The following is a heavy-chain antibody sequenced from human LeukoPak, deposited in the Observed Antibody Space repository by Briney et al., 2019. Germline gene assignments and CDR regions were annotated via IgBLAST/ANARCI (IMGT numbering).Heavy chain of an antibody. CDR1: GYTFTSHA. V-gene: IGHV7-4-1*02. Sequence: GASVKVSCKASGYTFTSHAMNWVRQAPGQGLEWMGWINTNTGNPTYAQGFTGRFVFSLDTSVSTAYLQISSLKAEDTAVYFCAKQGPGYCGSTSCYGVDYWGQGTLVTVSS. D-gene: IGHD2-2*01. CDR2: INTNTGNP. J-gene: IGHJ4*02. CDR3: AKQGPGYCGSTSCYGVDY.